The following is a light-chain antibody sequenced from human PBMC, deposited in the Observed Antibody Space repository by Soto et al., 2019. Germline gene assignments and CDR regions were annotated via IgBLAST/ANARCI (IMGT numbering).Light chain of an antibody. J-gene: IGKJ1*01. Sequence: DFQMTQSPSSLSASVGDRVTITCRASQGVRNDLGWYQQKPGKAPERLIYDTSSLQSGVPSRFSVSGSGTEFTLTISSLQPEDFATYYCLQYNSYALTFGQGTKVDIQ. CDR3: LQYNSYALT. CDR1: QGVRND. CDR2: DTS. V-gene: IGKV1-17*01.